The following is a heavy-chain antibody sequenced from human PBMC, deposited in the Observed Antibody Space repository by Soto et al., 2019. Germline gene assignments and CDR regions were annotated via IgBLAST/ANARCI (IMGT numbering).Heavy chain of an antibody. D-gene: IGHD3-9*01. CDR3: ARDSCDILPGQKKYFDF. Sequence: VHLVESGGGVVQPGGSLRLSCAASGFSFEDYTMHWVRQGPGKGPEWISLISWDGGITDYSDSVKGRFISSRDNSKNSLFLEMNSLTSEDAAMYFCARDSCDILPGQKKYFDFWGQGTLVTVSS. CDR1: GFSFEDYT. CDR2: ISWDGGIT. V-gene: IGHV3-43*01. J-gene: IGHJ4*02.